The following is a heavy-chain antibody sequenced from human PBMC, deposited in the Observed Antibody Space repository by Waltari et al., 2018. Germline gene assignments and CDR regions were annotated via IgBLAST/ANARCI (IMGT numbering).Heavy chain of an antibody. Sequence: QVQLQESGPGLVKPSETLSLTCAVSGYSISSGYYWGWIRQPPGKGLEGIGSIYHSGSTYYNPSLKSRVTISVDTSKNQFSLKLSSVTAADTAVYYCARHVPQYYDFWSGYSFDYWGQGTLVTVSS. CDR1: GYSISSGYY. J-gene: IGHJ4*02. CDR2: IYHSGST. D-gene: IGHD3-3*01. V-gene: IGHV4-38-2*01. CDR3: ARHVPQYYDFWSGYSFDY.